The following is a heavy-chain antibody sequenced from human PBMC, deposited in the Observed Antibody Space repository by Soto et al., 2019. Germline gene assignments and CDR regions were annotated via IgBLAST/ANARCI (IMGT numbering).Heavy chain of an antibody. CDR3: VREVRSAFDN. CDR1: GFAFSNYW. CDR2: IQQDGSEK. D-gene: IGHD3-3*01. J-gene: IGHJ4*02. V-gene: IGHV3-7*01. Sequence: EVQLVESGGHLVQPGGSLRLSCAASGFAFSNYWMTWVRQAPGKGLEWVANIQQDGSEKYYVDSVKGRFTISRDNAQNSLYLKMNSLRAEDTAVYNCVREVRSAFDNWGQGTLVTVYS.